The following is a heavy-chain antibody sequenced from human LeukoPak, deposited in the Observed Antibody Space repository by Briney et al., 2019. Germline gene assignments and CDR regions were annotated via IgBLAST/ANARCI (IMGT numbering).Heavy chain of an antibody. CDR3: ARGGRPPGYSTR. CDR2: INHSGST. J-gene: IGHJ4*02. CDR1: GGSFSGYY. Sequence: SETLSLTCAVYGGSFSGYYWSWIRQPPEKGLEWIGEINHSGSTNYNPSLKSRVTISVDTSKNQFSLKLSSVTAADTAVYYCARGGRPPGYSTRWGQGTLVTVSS. V-gene: IGHV4-34*01. D-gene: IGHD3-9*01.